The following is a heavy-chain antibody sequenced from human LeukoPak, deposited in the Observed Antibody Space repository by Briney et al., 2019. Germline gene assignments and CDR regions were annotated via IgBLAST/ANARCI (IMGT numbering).Heavy chain of an antibody. Sequence: PSETLSLTCAVYGGSFSGYYWSWIRQPPGKGLEWIGEINHSGSTNYNPSLKSRVTISVDTSKNQFSLKLSSVTAADTAVYYCARRRSWNPTDYWGQGTLVTVSS. D-gene: IGHD1-1*01. V-gene: IGHV4-34*01. CDR2: INHSGST. CDR3: ARRRSWNPTDY. CDR1: GGSFSGYY. J-gene: IGHJ4*02.